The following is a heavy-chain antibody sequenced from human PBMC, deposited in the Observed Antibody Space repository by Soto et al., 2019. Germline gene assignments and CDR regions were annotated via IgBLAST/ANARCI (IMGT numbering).Heavy chain of an antibody. V-gene: IGHV1-69*06. D-gene: IGHD7-27*01. Sequence: QVQVVQSGVEVRRPGSSVKVSCKASGDTFKNCVISWVRQAPGQGLEWMGGIIPLFGTTDFAQSFQGRLTITTDKSTTTAYMELSRLRSQDTATYYGAAELGFGKLSVVWGQGTTVIVSS. CDR2: IIPLFGTT. CDR1: GDTFKNCV. CDR3: AAELGFGKLSVV. J-gene: IGHJ6*02.